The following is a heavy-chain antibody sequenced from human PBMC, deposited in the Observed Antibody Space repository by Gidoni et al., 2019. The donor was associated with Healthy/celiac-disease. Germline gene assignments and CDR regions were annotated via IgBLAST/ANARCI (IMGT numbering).Heavy chain of an antibody. Sequence: EVQLVESGGGLVKPGGALRLSCAASGFTFSNAWMSWVRQAPGKGLEWVGRIKSKTDGGTTDYAAPVKGRFTISRDDSKNTLYLQMNSLKTEDTAVYYCTTPDYYDSSGYPFDAFDIWGQGTMVTVSS. CDR1: GFTFSNAW. CDR3: TTPDYYDSSGYPFDAFDI. V-gene: IGHV3-15*01. D-gene: IGHD3-22*01. J-gene: IGHJ3*02. CDR2: IKSKTDGGTT.